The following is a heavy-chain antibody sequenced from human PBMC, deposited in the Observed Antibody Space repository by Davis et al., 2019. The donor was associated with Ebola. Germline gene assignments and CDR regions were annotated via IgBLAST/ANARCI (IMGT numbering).Heavy chain of an antibody. CDR1: GFTLTKYA. V-gene: IGHV1-3*01. CDR3: AREPIAVVTTDYYYYGMDV. Sequence: ASVKVSCKASGFTLTKYAIHWVRQAPGQRLEWMGWVHGGNGNTKYSQRFQGRVTITTDTSASTVYLDLTSLRSEDTAVYYCAREPIAVVTTDYYYYGMDVWGKGTTVTVSS. D-gene: IGHD6-19*01. J-gene: IGHJ6*04. CDR2: VHGGNGNT.